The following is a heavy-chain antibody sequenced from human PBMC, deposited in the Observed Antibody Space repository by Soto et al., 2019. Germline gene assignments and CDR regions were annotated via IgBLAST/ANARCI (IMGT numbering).Heavy chain of an antibody. CDR3: ARIEKWYYNYYGLDV. CDR2: IDPGDSST. J-gene: IGHJ6*02. Sequence: GESLKISCQGSGYSFTTYWISWVRQMPGKGLEWMGKIDPGDSSTNYSPSFRGHITISVDRSINTAHLQFSSLKAADTAVYYCARIEKWYYNYYGLDVWGQGTMVTVSS. V-gene: IGHV5-10-1*01. D-gene: IGHD1-26*01. CDR1: GYSFTTYW.